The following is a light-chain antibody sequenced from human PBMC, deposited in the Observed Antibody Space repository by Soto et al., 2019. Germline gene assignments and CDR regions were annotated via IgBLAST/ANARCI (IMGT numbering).Light chain of an antibody. Sequence: QSVLTQPASVSGSPGQSITISCTGTNSDVGAYSYVSWYQQHPGNAPKLMIYDVSNRPSGVSNRFSGSKSGNTASLTISGLQAEDEADYYCQSYDSSLSGSVFGGGTKLTVL. J-gene: IGLJ2*01. CDR2: DVS. CDR1: NSDVGAYSY. V-gene: IGLV2-14*01. CDR3: QSYDSSLSGSV.